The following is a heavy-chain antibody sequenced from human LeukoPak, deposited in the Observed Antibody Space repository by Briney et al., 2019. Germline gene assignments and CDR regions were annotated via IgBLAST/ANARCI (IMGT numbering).Heavy chain of an antibody. CDR3: ARDQGLLWFGESPNYYGMDV. D-gene: IGHD3-10*01. Sequence: GASVKVSCKASGYTFTSYDINWVRQATGQGLEWMGWMNPNSGNTGYAQKFQGRVTMTRNTSISTAYMELSSLRSEDTAVYYCARDQGLLWFGESPNYYGMDVWGQGTTVTVSS. CDR2: MNPNSGNT. V-gene: IGHV1-8*01. J-gene: IGHJ6*02. CDR1: GYTFTSYD.